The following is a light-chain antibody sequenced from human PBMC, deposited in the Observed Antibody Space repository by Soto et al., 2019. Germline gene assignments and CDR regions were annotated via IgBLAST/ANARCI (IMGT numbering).Light chain of an antibody. V-gene: IGLV2-14*01. CDR3: ASFTTDSTLI. Sequence: QSALTQPASVSGSPGQSITISCTGTTSDIGLFNYVSWYQHFPGKAPKLLIYDVHNRPSGVSSRFSGSKSGDTASLIISGLQAQDDADYYCASFTTDSTLIFGGGTKLTVL. J-gene: IGLJ2*01. CDR2: DVH. CDR1: TSDIGLFNY.